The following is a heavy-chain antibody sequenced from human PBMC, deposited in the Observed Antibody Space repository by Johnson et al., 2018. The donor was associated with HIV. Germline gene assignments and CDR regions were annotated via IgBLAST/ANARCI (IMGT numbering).Heavy chain of an antibody. D-gene: IGHD6-13*01. CDR1: GFTVSSNY. J-gene: IGHJ3*02. CDR2: IYSGGST. CDR3: AKCIWGSSLIDAVDI. Sequence: VQLVESGGGLVQPGGSLRLSCAASGFTVSSNYMSWVRQAPGKGLEWVSVIYSGGSTYYADSVKGRFTISRDNSKNTLYLQMNSLRADDTAVYYCAKCIWGSSLIDAVDIWGQGTMVTVSS. V-gene: IGHV3-66*01.